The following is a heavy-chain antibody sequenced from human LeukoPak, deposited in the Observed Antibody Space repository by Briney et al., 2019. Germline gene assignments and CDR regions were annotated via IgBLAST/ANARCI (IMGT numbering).Heavy chain of an antibody. J-gene: IGHJ3*02. CDR3: ARGRITIFGVAPVAAFGI. CDR1: GFTFSSYS. V-gene: IGHV3-21*01. D-gene: IGHD3-3*01. CDR2: ISSSSSYI. Sequence: PGGSLRLSCAASGFTFSSYSMDWVRQAPGKGLEWVSSISSSSSYIYYADSVKGRFTISRDNAKNSLYLQMNSLRAEDTAVYYCARGRITIFGVAPVAAFGIWGQGTMVTVSS.